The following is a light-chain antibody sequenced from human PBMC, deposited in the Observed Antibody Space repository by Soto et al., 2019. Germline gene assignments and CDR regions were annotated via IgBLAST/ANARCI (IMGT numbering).Light chain of an antibody. CDR2: GAS. CDR3: QQYGSSPWT. Sequence: EIWLTQSPGTLSLSPGERATLSCRASQSVSSSYLAWYQQKPGQAPRPLIYGASSRAIGIPDRFSGSGSGTDFTLTISRLEPEDFAVYYCQQYGSSPWTFGQGTKGISN. V-gene: IGKV3-20*01. CDR1: QSVSSSY. J-gene: IGKJ1*01.